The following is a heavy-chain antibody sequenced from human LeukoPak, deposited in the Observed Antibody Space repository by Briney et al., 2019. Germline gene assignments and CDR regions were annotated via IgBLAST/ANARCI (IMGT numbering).Heavy chain of an antibody. J-gene: IGHJ4*02. D-gene: IGHD3-10*01. CDR1: GGSFSGYY. Sequence: SETLSLTCAVYGGSFSGYYWSWIRQPPGKGLGWIGEINHSGSTNYNPSLKSRVTISVDTSKNQFSLKLSSVTAADTAVYYCARSRGYGSGSYKDWGQGTLVTVSS. V-gene: IGHV4-34*01. CDR2: INHSGST. CDR3: ARSRGYGSGSYKD.